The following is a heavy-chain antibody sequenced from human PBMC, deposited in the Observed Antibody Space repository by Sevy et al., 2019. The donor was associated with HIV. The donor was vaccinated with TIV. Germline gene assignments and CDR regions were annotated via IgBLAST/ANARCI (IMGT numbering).Heavy chain of an antibody. CDR1: GFTFSSYW. D-gene: IGHD2-2*02. J-gene: IGHJ6*02. CDR2: IKQDGSEK. Sequence: GGSLRLSCAASGFTFSSYWMSWVRQAPGKGLEWVANIKQDGSEKYYVDSVKGRFTISRDNAKNSLYLQMNSLRAEDTAVYYCARDVGRDIVVVPAAILDYYYGMDVWGPGTTVTVSS. CDR3: ARDVGRDIVVVPAAILDYYYGMDV. V-gene: IGHV3-7*01.